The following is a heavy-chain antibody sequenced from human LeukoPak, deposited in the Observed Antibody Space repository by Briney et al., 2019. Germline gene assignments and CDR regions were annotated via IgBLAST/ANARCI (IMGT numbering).Heavy chain of an antibody. D-gene: IGHD3-3*01. CDR3: ARDGARYDFWSGYYCWFDP. V-gene: IGHV1-18*01. J-gene: IGHJ5*02. CDR1: GYTFTSYG. CDR2: ISAYNGNT. Sequence: ASVKVSCXASGYTFTSYGISWVRRAPGQGLEWMGWISAYNGNTNYAQKLQGRVTMTTDTSTSTAYMELRSLRSDDTAVYYCARDGARYDFWSGYYCWFDPWGQGTLVTVSS.